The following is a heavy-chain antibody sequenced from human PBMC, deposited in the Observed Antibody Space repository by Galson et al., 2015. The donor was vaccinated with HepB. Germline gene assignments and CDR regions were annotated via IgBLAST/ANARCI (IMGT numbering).Heavy chain of an antibody. J-gene: IGHJ2*01. Sequence: SLRLSCAASGFTFSNYAMTWVRQAPGKGLEWVSGISGSGYSTYYADSVKGRFTISRDNSKNTLYLQMNSLRAEDTAVYYCAKDGYYYDTSGHYYVGWYFDVWGRGTLVTVSS. CDR3: AKDGYYYDTSGHYYVGWYFDV. CDR1: GFTFSNYA. D-gene: IGHD3-22*01. CDR2: ISGSGYST. V-gene: IGHV3-23*01.